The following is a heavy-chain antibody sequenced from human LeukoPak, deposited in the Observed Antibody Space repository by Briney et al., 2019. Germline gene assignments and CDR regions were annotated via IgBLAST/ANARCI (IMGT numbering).Heavy chain of an antibody. D-gene: IGHD1-26*01. J-gene: IGHJ4*02. CDR2: IHRSGSP. V-gene: IGHV4-4*02. CDR1: LDSTTSNF. CDR3: ARQGGSYYTPFDS. Sequence: SETLSLTCTVSLDSTTSNFWSWVRQPPGKGLEWIGEIHRSGSPNYNPSLQSRVTISIDRSRNQIVLELSSVTAADTAVYYCARQGGSYYTPFDSWGQGTLVTVSS.